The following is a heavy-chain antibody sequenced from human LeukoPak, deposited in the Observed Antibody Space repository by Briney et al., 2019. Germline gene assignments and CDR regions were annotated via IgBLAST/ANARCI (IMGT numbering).Heavy chain of an antibody. CDR2: IRSKAYGGTT. J-gene: IGHJ4*02. Sequence: GGSLRLSCTASGFTFGDYAMSWVRQAPGKGLEWVGFIRSKAYGGTTEYAAPVKGRFTISRDDSKSIAYLQMNSLKTEDTAVYYCTRAGFYSGSYSFDYWGQGTLVTVSS. V-gene: IGHV3-49*04. CDR1: GFTFGDYA. CDR3: TRAGFYSGSYSFDY. D-gene: IGHD1-26*01.